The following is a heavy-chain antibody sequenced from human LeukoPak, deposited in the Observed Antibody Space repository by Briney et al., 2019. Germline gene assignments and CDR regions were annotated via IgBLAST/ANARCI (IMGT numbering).Heavy chain of an antibody. J-gene: IGHJ4*02. V-gene: IGHV3-11*05. CDR1: GFIFSDYD. CDR3: ARAANTATGTPTLAIDY. CDR2: ISSSSTYT. D-gene: IGHD6-13*01. Sequence: PGGSLRLSCEASGFIFSDYDMSWIRQAPGQGLEWVSYISSSSTYTAYADSVQGRFTISRDDAKNSLYLQITSLRAEDTAVYFCARAANTATGTPTLAIDYWGQGTLVTVSS.